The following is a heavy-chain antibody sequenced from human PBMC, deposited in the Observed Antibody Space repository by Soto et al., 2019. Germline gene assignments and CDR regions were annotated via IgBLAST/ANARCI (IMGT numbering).Heavy chain of an antibody. CDR3: ARYVMVRRAGQFDY. CDR2: IYYSGST. Sequence: SETLSLTCTVSGGSISSYYWSWIRQPPGKGLEWIGYIYYSGSTNYNPSLKSRVTISVDTSKNQFSLKLSSVTAADTAVYYCARYVMVRRAGQFDYWGQGTLVTVAS. CDR1: GGSISSYY. V-gene: IGHV4-59*01. D-gene: IGHD3-10*01. J-gene: IGHJ4*02.